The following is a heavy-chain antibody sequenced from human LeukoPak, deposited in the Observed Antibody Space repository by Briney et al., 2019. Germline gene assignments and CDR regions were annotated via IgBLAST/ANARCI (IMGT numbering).Heavy chain of an antibody. CDR2: ISEDRSET. J-gene: IGHJ4*02. D-gene: IGHD3-3*01. V-gene: IGHV3-7*01. Sequence: GGSLRLSCAASGFTFSSYGMHWVRQAPGKGLEWVSHISEDRSETYYADSVMGRFTISRDNAENSLYLQMTSLRGEDTAVYFCARRTTIFPLRCFFDYWGQGTLVTLSP. CDR1: GFTFSSYG. CDR3: ARRTTIFPLRCFFDY.